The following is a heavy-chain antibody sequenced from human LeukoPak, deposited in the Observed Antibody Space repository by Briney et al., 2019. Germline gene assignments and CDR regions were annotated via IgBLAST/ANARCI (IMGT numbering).Heavy chain of an antibody. CDR2: IYYSGST. J-gene: IGHJ3*02. Sequence: PSETLSLTCTVSGASISSYYWSWIRQPPGKGLEWIGYIYYSGSTNYSPSLKSRVTISLDTSKKQFSLKLRSVTAADTAVYYCARGRPGDHSAFDIWGQGTMVTVSS. D-gene: IGHD7-27*01. CDR1: GASISSYY. V-gene: IGHV4-59*01. CDR3: ARGRPGDHSAFDI.